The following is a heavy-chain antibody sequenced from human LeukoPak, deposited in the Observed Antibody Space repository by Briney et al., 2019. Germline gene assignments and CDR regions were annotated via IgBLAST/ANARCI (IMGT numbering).Heavy chain of an antibody. CDR1: GFTFSSYA. J-gene: IGHJ4*02. D-gene: IGHD3-3*01. V-gene: IGHV3-23*01. Sequence: PGGSLRLSCAASGFTFSSYAMSWVRQAPGKGLEWVSAISGSGCSTYYADSVKGRFTISRDNSKNTLYLQMNSLRAEDPAVYYCAKDAVAERSGIFGVVISSLCYFDYWGQGTLVTVSS. CDR3: AKDAVAERSGIFGVVISSLCYFDY. CDR2: ISGSGCST.